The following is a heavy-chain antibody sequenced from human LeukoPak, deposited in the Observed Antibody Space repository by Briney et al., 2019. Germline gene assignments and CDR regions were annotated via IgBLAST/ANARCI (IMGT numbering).Heavy chain of an antibody. D-gene: IGHD1-26*01. J-gene: IGHJ4*02. CDR1: GFTFSNAW. Sequence: GGSLRLSCAASGFTFSNAWMSWVRQAPGKGLEWVGRINSKTDGGTTDYAAPVKGRFTISRDDSKNTLYLQMNSLKTEDTAVYYCTTGPPSGSFDYWGQGTLVTVSS. V-gene: IGHV3-15*01. CDR2: INSKTDGGTT. CDR3: TTGPPSGSFDY.